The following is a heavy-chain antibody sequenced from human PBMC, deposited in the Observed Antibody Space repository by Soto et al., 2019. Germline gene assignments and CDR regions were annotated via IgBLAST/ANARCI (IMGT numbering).Heavy chain of an antibody. CDR2: ICYSGST. CDR3: ARRGLTYCSGGSCYGGCDP. J-gene: IGHJ5*02. Sequence: QVQLQESGPGLVKPSETLSLTCTVSGGSISSYYWSWIRQPPGKGLEWIGYICYSGSTNYNPSLKSRVTISVDTSKNQFSLKLSSVTAADTAVYYCARRGLTYCSGGSCYGGCDPWGQGTLVTVSS. V-gene: IGHV4-59*08. CDR1: GGSISSYY. D-gene: IGHD2-15*01.